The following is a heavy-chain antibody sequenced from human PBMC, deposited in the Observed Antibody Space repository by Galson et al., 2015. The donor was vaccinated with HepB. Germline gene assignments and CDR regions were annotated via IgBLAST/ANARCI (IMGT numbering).Heavy chain of an antibody. CDR1: GYTFTSYA. J-gene: IGHJ6*02. D-gene: IGHD2-15*01. Sequence: SVKVSCKASGYTFTSYAMNWVRQAPGQGLEWMGWINTNTGNPTYAQGFTGRFVFSLDTSVSTAYLQISSLKAEDTAVYYCARDLSWYCSGGSCYFDGMDVWGQGTTVTVSS. CDR2: INTNTGNP. V-gene: IGHV7-4-1*02. CDR3: ARDLSWYCSGGSCYFDGMDV.